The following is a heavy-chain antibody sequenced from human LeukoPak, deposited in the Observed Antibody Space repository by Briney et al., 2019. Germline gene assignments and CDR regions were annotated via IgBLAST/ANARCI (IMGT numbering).Heavy chain of an antibody. CDR2: IYYSGST. J-gene: IGHJ4*02. D-gene: IGHD1-26*01. V-gene: IGHV4-39*07. CDR1: GGSISSSSYY. Sequence: ASETLSLTCTVSGGSISSSSYYWGWIRQPPGKGLEWIGSIYYSGSTYYNPSLKSRVTISVDTSKNQFSLKLSSVTAADTAVYYCARGRPPIVGATTEPFDYWGQGTLVTVSS. CDR3: ARGRPPIVGATTEPFDY.